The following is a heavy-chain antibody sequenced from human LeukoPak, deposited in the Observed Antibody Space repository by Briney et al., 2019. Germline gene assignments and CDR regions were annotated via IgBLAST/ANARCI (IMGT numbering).Heavy chain of an antibody. Sequence: SETLSLTCTVSGGSISSYYWSWIRQPPGKGLEWIGYIYYSGSTNYNPSLKSRVTISVDTSKNQFSLKLSSVTAADTAVYYCARLDRRGDIAAAGIDYWGQGTLVTVSS. CDR3: ARLDRRGDIAAAGIDY. CDR1: GGSISSYY. D-gene: IGHD6-13*01. J-gene: IGHJ4*02. V-gene: IGHV4-59*08. CDR2: IYYSGST.